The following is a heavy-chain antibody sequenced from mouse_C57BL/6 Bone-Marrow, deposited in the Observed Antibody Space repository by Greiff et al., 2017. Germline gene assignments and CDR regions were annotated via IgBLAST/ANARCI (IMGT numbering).Heavy chain of an antibody. CDR1: GYTFPSYW. CDR3: ARCVTFYYAMDY. J-gene: IGHJ4*01. Sequence: QVQLQQPGAELVKPGASVKMSCKASGYTFPSYWITWVKQRPGQGLEWIGDIYPGSGSPNYNEKFKSKATLTVDTSSSTAYMQLSSLTSEDSTVYYCARCVTFYYAMDYWGQGTSVTGSS. CDR2: IYPGSGSP. V-gene: IGHV1-55*01. D-gene: IGHD2-1*01.